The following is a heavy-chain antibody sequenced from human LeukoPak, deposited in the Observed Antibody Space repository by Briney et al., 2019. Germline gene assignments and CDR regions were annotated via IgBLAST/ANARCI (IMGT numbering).Heavy chain of an antibody. D-gene: IGHD3-22*01. CDR1: GGSISSSGYY. V-gene: IGHV4-39*01. CDR3: ARHPRRMSMIVEVIHNWFDP. J-gene: IGHJ5*02. CDR2: IYYSGST. Sequence: NPSETLSLTCTVSGGSISSSGYYWGWIRQPPGKALEWIGSIYYSGSTYYNPSLKGRVTISVDTSKNQFSLKLSSVTAADTAVYYCARHPRRMSMIVEVIHNWFDPWGQGALVTVSS.